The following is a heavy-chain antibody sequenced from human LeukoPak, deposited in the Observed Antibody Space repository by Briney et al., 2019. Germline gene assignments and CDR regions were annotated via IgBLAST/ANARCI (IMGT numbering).Heavy chain of an antibody. D-gene: IGHD3-10*01. Sequence: HTGKSLTLSCAASGFTFCSYAMHSVRPAPGKGPQCSTVISYDGSNKYYADSVKGRFTISRDNSKNTLYLQMNSLRAEDTAVYYCARDLYGSGSYSTKGLDYWGQGTLVTVSS. CDR3: ARDLYGSGSYSTKGLDY. J-gene: IGHJ4*02. CDR2: ISYDGSNK. CDR1: GFTFCSYA. V-gene: IGHV3-30-3*01.